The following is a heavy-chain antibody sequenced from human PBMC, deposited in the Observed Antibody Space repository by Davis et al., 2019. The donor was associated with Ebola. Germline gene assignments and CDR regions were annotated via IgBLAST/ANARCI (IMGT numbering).Heavy chain of an antibody. V-gene: IGHV3-30-3*01. CDR2: ISYDGSNK. Sequence: PGGSLRLSCAASGFTFSSYAMHWVRQAPGKGLEWVAVISYDGSNKYYADSVKGRFTTSRDNSKNTLYLQMNSLRAEDTAVYYCARDGFGDFWSGYLRLGLGETWPLNWGKGTTVTVSS. CDR3: ARDGFGDFWSGYLRLGLGETWPLN. D-gene: IGHD3-3*01. J-gene: IGHJ6*04. CDR1: GFTFSSYA.